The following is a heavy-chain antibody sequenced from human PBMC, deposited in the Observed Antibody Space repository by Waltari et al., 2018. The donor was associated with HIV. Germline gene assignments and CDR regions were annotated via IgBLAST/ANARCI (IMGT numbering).Heavy chain of an antibody. Sequence: EVQLLESGGGLVQPGGSLRLSCAASGFTVSNYAVNWVRQAPGKGLEWVSAIRGSGYSTYYAESVKGRFTISRDNSKNKLYLQMNSLRAEDTAVYFCVKEHQYSHTWYSFYGMDVWGQGTT. J-gene: IGHJ6*02. V-gene: IGHV3-23*01. CDR1: GFTVSNYA. D-gene: IGHD6-13*01. CDR3: VKEHQYSHTWYSFYGMDV. CDR2: IRGSGYST.